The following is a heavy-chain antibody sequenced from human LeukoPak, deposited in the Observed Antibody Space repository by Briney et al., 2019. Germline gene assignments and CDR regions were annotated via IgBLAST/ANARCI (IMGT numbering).Heavy chain of an antibody. CDR3: AKGGLGSDILTTCDP. CDR1: GFTFNSYA. CDR2: IGTSAHST. J-gene: IGHJ5*02. V-gene: IGHV3-23*01. D-gene: IGHD3-9*01. Sequence: GGSLRLSCAASGFTFNSYAMSWVRQAPGKGLEWVSTIGTSAHSTYYSDSVKGRFTISRDNSNNALYLQMNSLRAEDTAVYYCAKGGLGSDILTTCDPWGQGTLVTVSS.